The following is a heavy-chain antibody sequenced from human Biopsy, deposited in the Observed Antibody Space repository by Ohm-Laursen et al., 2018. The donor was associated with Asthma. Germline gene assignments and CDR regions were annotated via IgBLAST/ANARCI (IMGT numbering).Heavy chain of an antibody. V-gene: IGHV4-34*01. J-gene: IGHJ6*02. Sequence: SDTLSLTCDVYPGSLCGFFWTWIRQSPGKGLEWIGETNERGVTNNNPSLKSRVIISIDTYGNRVSLKLTSVTSADTAVYYRARGPELDVWGQGTTVTVSS. CDR3: ARGPELDV. CDR2: TNERGVT. CDR1: PGSLCGFF.